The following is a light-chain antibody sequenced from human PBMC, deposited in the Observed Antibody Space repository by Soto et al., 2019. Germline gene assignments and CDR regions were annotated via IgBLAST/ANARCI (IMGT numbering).Light chain of an antibody. V-gene: IGKV3-15*01. CDR2: GAS. J-gene: IGKJ4*01. CDR3: QQYDKWPVT. Sequence: EIVMTQSPVTLSVSPGERATLPCWASQSVSSNLAWYQQKPGQAPRILIYGASTRATGIPARFSGIGSGTEFTLTISSLQSEDFAVYYCQQYDKWPVTFGGGTKVEIK. CDR1: QSVSSN.